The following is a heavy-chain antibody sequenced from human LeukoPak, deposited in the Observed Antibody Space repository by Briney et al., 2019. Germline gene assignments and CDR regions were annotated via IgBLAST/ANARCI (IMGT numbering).Heavy chain of an antibody. J-gene: IGHJ4*02. CDR3: ARDHGIAVAGDFDY. V-gene: IGHV1-18*01. CDR2: ISAYNGNT. D-gene: IGHD6-19*01. CDR1: GYTFTSYG. Sequence: ASVTVSCKASGYTFTSYGISWVRQAPGQGLEWMGWISAYNGNTNYAQKLQGRVTMTTDTSTSTAYMELRSLRSDDTAVYYCARDHGIAVAGDFDYWGQGTLVTVSS.